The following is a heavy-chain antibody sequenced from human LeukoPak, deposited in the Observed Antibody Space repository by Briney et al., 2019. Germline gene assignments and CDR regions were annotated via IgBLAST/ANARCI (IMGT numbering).Heavy chain of an antibody. CDR2: ISGLSSYT. D-gene: IGHD3-16*01. CDR3: GRAFPPLRTSSAGDL. J-gene: IGHJ4*02. Sequence: GRSLTLACSPSAFTLSDYDTNCVRHPPGKWLGWDSSISGLSSYTYYGESVKGRFSISRDNAKNSLYLQMNSLGAEDTATYYCGRAFPPLRTSSAGDLWGQGILVTVSS. CDR1: AFTLSDYD. V-gene: IGHV3-21*01.